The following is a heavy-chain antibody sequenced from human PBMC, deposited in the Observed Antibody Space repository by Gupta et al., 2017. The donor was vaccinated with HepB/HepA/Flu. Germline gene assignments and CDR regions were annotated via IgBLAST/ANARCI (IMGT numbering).Heavy chain of an antibody. V-gene: IGHV3-23*01. CDR1: GFSFSSYV. CDR2: ISGSGNST. CDR3: AKHSSSSWSRGLDS. D-gene: IGHD6-13*01. J-gene: IGHJ4*02. Sequence: EVQLLESGGGLVQPGGSLRLSCAGSGFSFSSYVMSWVRQAPGKGLEWVSSISGSGNSTYYADSVKDRFTIARDNSKNTLYLQMNILRAEDTAVYYCAKHSSSSWSRGLDSWGQGTLVSVSS.